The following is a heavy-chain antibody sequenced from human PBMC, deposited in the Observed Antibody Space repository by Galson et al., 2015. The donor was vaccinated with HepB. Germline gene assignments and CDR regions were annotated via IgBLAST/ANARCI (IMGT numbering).Heavy chain of an antibody. CDR2: IFYSGST. J-gene: IGHJ6*03. V-gene: IGHV4-59*01. CDR3: ARGVSEAYMDV. Sequence: ETLSLTCSVSGGSMRSYYWSWIRQPPGKGLEWIGYIFYSGSTKYNPSLKTRVTISVDTSKSQFSLKLRSMTAADTAVYYCARGVSEAYMDVWGKGTTVTVSS. CDR1: GGSMRSYY. D-gene: IGHD3-10*01.